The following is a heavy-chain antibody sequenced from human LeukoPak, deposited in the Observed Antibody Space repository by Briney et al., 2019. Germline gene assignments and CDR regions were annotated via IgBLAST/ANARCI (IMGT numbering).Heavy chain of an antibody. CDR1: GFTFSTYG. Sequence: PGRSLRLSCAASGFTFSTYGMHWVRQAPGKGLEWVAVISYDGSNKYYADSVKGRFTISRDNSKNTLYLQMNSLRAEDTAVYYCAKDIQHYYGSGSYRAFDYWGQGTLVTVSS. V-gene: IGHV3-30*18. J-gene: IGHJ4*02. CDR2: ISYDGSNK. CDR3: AKDIQHYYGSGSYRAFDY. D-gene: IGHD3-10*01.